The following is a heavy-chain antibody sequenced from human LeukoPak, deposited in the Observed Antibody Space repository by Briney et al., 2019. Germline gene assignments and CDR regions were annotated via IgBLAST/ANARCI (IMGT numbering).Heavy chain of an antibody. D-gene: IGHD5-12*01. V-gene: IGHV3-64*01. CDR2: ISRNGGST. J-gene: IGHJ3*02. Sequence: PGGSLTLSCAASGFTFNSYAMHWVRQAPGKGLEYVADISRNGGSTYYANPEKGVFTISRDYYKNTLYLQKDRLRAEDMAVYDCARESWPDAFDIWGQGTMVTVSS. CDR1: GFTFNSYA. CDR3: ARESWPDAFDI.